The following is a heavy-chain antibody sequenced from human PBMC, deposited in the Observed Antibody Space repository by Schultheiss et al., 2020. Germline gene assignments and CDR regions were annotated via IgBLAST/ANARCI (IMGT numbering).Heavy chain of an antibody. CDR3: ARGSSGWYGEEFDY. J-gene: IGHJ4*02. CDR1: GYTFTSYA. Sequence: ASVKVSCKASGYTFTSYAMHWVRQAPGQRLEWMGWINAGNGDTKYSQKFQGRVTITRDTSASTAYMELSSLRSEDTAVYYCARGSSGWYGEEFDYWGQGTLVNGYS. D-gene: IGHD6-19*01. V-gene: IGHV1-3*01. CDR2: INAGNGDT.